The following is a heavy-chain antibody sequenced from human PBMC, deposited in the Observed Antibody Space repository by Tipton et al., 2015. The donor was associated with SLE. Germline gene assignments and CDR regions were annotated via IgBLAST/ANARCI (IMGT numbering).Heavy chain of an antibody. CDR3: ARDCTTGVCYTASFDY. D-gene: IGHD2-8*01. J-gene: IGHJ4*02. Sequence: TLSLTCAVYGGSFSDYSWSWIRQPPGKGLEWIGEINHSGSTNYNPSLKSRVTISIDPSKTHFSLRLSPVTAADTAVYYGARDCTTGVCYTASFDYWGQGTLVTVSP. CDR2: INHSGST. CDR1: GGSFSDYS. V-gene: IGHV4-34*01.